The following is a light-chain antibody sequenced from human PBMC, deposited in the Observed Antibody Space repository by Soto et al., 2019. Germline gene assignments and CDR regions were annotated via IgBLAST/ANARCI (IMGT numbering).Light chain of an antibody. V-gene: IGLV2-23*01. CDR3: CSYADNSNWV. CDR2: EGI. J-gene: IGLJ3*02. Sequence: QAVLTQPASVSGSPGQSISISCTGTSSDVGGYKFVSWYQQYPGKAPKLIIYEGIKRPSGVSNRFSASKSGNTASLTISGLRAEDEAEYFCCSYADNSNWVFGGGTKVTVL. CDR1: SSDVGGYKF.